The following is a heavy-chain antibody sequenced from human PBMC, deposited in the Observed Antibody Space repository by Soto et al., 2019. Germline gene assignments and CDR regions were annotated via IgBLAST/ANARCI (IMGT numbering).Heavy chain of an antibody. D-gene: IGHD2-2*01. CDR1: GGSISSYY. V-gene: IGHV4-59*08. Sequence: SEILSLTCTVSGGSISSYYWSWIRQPPGKGLEWIGYIYYSGSTNYNPSLKSRVTISVDTSKNQFSLKLSSVTAADTAVYYCARHDCSSTSCYADGFDYWGQGTLVTVSS. J-gene: IGHJ4*02. CDR3: ARHDCSSTSCYADGFDY. CDR2: IYYSGST.